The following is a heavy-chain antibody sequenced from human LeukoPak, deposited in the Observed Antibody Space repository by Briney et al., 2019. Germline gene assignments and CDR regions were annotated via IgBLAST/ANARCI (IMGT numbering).Heavy chain of an antibody. J-gene: IGHJ3*02. Sequence: PSETLSLTCTVSGGSISSYYWSWIRQPAGKGLEWIGRIYTSGSTNYNPSLKSRVTMSVDTSKNQFSLKLSSVTAADTAAYYCARDLDYYGSGNAFDIWGQGTMVTVSS. CDR3: ARDLDYYGSGNAFDI. CDR1: GGSISSYY. V-gene: IGHV4-4*07. D-gene: IGHD3-10*01. CDR2: IYTSGST.